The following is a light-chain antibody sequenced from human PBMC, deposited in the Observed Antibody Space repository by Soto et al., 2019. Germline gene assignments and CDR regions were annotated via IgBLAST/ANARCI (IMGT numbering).Light chain of an antibody. CDR3: AAWDDRLSDDWV. J-gene: IGLJ3*02. V-gene: IGLV1-47*01. CDR2: KNN. Sequence: QSVLTQPPSASGTPGQRVTISCSGSSSNIGSNFVYWYQQLPGTAPKLLIFKNNQRPTGVPDRFSGSKSGTSASLAISGLRSEDEADYYCAAWDDRLSDDWVFGGGTKVTVL. CDR1: SSNIGSNF.